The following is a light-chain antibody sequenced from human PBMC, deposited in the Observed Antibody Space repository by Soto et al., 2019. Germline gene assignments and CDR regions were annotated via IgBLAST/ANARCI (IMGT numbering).Light chain of an antibody. CDR2: DAS. CDR1: QSVGSF. V-gene: IGKV3-11*01. CDR3: QQRSSLPLT. J-gene: IGKJ4*01. Sequence: EIVLTQSPATLALSPGERATLSCRASQSVGSFLAWYQQKPGQAPRLLIYDASKRATGISARFSGSGSGTDFTLTISSLEPEDFAVYYCQQRSSLPLTFGGGTKVEIK.